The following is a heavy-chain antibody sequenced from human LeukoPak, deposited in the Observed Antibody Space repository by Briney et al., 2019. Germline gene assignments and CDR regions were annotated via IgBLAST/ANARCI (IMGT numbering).Heavy chain of an antibody. CDR3: AKYSSGWYKGLFDY. D-gene: IGHD6-19*01. V-gene: IGHV3-23*01. J-gene: IGHJ4*02. CDR1: GFTFSSYA. CDR2: ISGSGGST. Sequence: GGSLRLSCAAPGFTFSSYAMSWVRQAPGKGLGWVSAISGSGGSTYYADSVKGRFTISRDNSKNTLYLQMNSLRAEDTAVYYCAKYSSGWYKGLFDYWGQGTLVTVSS.